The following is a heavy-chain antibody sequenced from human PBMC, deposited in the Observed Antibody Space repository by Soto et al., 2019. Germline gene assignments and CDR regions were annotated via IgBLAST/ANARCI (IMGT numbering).Heavy chain of an antibody. J-gene: IGHJ6*02. CDR2: ISPYTDKT. V-gene: IGHV1-18*01. D-gene: IGHD3-3*02. CDR1: GYSFTSYG. CDR3: ARDYHLAPRHGYGIDV. Sequence: QVQLVQSGAEVRKHGASVKVSCKTSGYSFTSYGISWVRQAPGQGLEWMAWISPYTDKTDYAQKFQGKVTLTTDTSTSTIYMDLRSLTSDDTAVYYCARDYHLAPRHGYGIDVWGQGTTVIVSS.